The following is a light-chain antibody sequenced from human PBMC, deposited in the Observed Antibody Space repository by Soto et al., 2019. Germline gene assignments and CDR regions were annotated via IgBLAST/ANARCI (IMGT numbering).Light chain of an antibody. Sequence: QSVLAPPASVSGSPGQSITISCTGTSSDVGGYNYVSWYQQHPGKAPKLMIYDVSNRPSGVSNRFSGSKSGNTASLTISGLQAEDEADYYCSSYTSSSTPFYVFGTGTKLTVL. V-gene: IGLV2-14*01. CDR3: SSYTSSSTPFYV. CDR1: SSDVGGYNY. J-gene: IGLJ1*01. CDR2: DVS.